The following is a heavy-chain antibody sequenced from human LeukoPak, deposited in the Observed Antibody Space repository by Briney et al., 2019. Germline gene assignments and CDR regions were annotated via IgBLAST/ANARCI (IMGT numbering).Heavy chain of an antibody. CDR1: GFTFSSYG. CDR3: AREIWLPYYYYYGMDV. J-gene: IGHJ6*02. D-gene: IGHD5-24*01. CDR2: IWYDGSNK. V-gene: IGHV3-33*01. Sequence: GGSLRLSCAASGFTFSSYGMHWVRQAPGKGLEWMAVIWYDGSNKYYADSVKGRFTISRDNSKNTLYLQMNSLRAEDTAVYYCAREIWLPYYYYYGMDVWGQGTTVTVSS.